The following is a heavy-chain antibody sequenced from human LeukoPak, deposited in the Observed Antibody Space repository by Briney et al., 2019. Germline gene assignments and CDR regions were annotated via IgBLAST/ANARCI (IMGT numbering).Heavy chain of an antibody. Sequence: PSETLSLTCSVSGGSTIAFYWSWIRQPPGKGLEWIEYIFYSGSTNYTPSLKSRVTMSVDTSKNQFSLKLSSVTAADTAVYYCARGRYCSDGSCYLDYWGQGTLVTVSS. V-gene: IGHV4-59*01. J-gene: IGHJ4*02. CDR1: GGSTIAFY. CDR3: ARGRYCSDGSCYLDY. CDR2: IFYSGST. D-gene: IGHD2-15*01.